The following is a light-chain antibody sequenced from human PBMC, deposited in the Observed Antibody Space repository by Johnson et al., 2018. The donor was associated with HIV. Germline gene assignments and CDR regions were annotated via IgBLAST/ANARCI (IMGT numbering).Light chain of an antibody. Sequence: QSVLTQPPSVSAAPGQKVTISCSGSSSNIGNNFVSWYQQLPGTAPKLLIYANNKRPSGIADRFSGSKSGTSATLGITGLQTGDEADYYCGTWDSSLRGVFGTGTKVTVL. V-gene: IGLV1-51*02. CDR3: GTWDSSLRGV. CDR1: SSNIGNNF. CDR2: ANN. J-gene: IGLJ1*01.